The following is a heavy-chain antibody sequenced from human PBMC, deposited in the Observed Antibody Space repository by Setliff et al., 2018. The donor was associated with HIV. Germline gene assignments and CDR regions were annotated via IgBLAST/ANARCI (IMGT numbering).Heavy chain of an antibody. CDR1: GGFISSSSYY. CDR3: ARLPFEYSSHMYYYYMDV. V-gene: IGHV4-39*07. Sequence: SETLSLTCTVSGGFISSSSYYWGWIRQPPGKGLEWIVSIYYSGSTYYNPSLKSRVTISVDTSKNQFSLKLSSVTAADTAVYYCARLPFEYSSHMYYYYMDVWGKGTTVTVSS. D-gene: IGHD6-13*01. J-gene: IGHJ6*03. CDR2: IYYSGST.